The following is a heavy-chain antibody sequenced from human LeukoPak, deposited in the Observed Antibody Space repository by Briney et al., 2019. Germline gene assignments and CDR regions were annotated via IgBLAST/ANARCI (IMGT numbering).Heavy chain of an antibody. V-gene: IGHV3-23*01. CDR1: GFTFSSYA. CDR2: ISGSGGST. CDR3: AKVLSSGWFIDYFDY. D-gene: IGHD6-19*01. J-gene: IGHJ4*02. Sequence: GGSLRLSCAASGFTFSSYAMSWVRQAPGKGLEWVSAISGSGGSTYYADSVKGRFTISRDNSKNTLYLQMSSLRAEDTAVYYCAKVLSSGWFIDYFDYWGQGTLVTVSS.